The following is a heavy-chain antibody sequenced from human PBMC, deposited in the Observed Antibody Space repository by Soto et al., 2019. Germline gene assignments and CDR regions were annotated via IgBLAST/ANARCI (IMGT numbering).Heavy chain of an antibody. J-gene: IGHJ3*02. V-gene: IGHV3-23*01. CDR1: GFTFSTYS. Sequence: EVQLLESGGGLVQPGGSLRLSCAASGFTFSTYSMTWVRQAPGKGREWVSTIRDSGHSTHYADSVRGRFAISRDNSKTTLFLQMNSLRAEDTAVYYCARVKAQILSSGWYGGDDIWGQGTMVTVSS. CDR2: IRDSGHST. D-gene: IGHD6-19*01. CDR3: ARVKAQILSSGWYGGDDI.